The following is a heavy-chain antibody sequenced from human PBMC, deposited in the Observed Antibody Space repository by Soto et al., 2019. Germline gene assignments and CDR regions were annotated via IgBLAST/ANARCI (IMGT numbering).Heavy chain of an antibody. D-gene: IGHD3-22*01. Sequence: GGSLRLSCAASGFTFSSYAMTWVRQAPGKGLEWVSGISGSGATTSYADSVKGRFTVSRDNSKNTLYLQMNSLRSEDTAVYYCARDLADYYDDSNTPYNAFDIWGQGTMVTVSS. CDR2: ISGSGATT. CDR1: GFTFSSYA. CDR3: ARDLADYYDDSNTPYNAFDI. V-gene: IGHV3-23*01. J-gene: IGHJ3*02.